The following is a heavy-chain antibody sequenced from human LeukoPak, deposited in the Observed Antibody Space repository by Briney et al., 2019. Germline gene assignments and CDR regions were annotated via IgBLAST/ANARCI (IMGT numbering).Heavy chain of an antibody. CDR2: IYYRGGT. D-gene: IGHD6-6*01. J-gene: IGHJ4*02. CDR1: GGSISSHY. Sequence: SETLSLTCTVSGGSISSHYWTWIRQPPGKGLEWIGYIYYRGGTNYNPSLQSRVTISVDTSKNQFSLKVSSVTAADTALYYCARGHLVFAYWGQGTLVTVSS. CDR3: ARGHLVFAY. V-gene: IGHV4-59*11.